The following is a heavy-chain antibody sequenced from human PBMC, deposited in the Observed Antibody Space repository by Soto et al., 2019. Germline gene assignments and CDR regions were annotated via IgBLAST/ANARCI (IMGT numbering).Heavy chain of an antibody. J-gene: IGHJ4*02. CDR3: ARDLGDGPSGFDD. D-gene: IGHD3-10*01. CDR1: GCSISSSNW. CDR2: IYHSVST. V-gene: IGHV4-4*02. Sequence: PSETLSLTFAFSGCSISSSNWWSWVRPPPGKGLECSGEIYHSVSTNYNPSLKSRVTISVDKSKNQFSLKVSSVTAADTAVYYCARDLGDGPSGFDDWGQGTLVTVSS.